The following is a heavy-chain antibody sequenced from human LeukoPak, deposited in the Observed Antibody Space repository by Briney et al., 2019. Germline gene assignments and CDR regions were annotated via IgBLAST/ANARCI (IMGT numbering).Heavy chain of an antibody. J-gene: IGHJ3*02. CDR3: ARSSTGAFDI. CDR2: IKPDGSDT. Sequence: PGGSLRLSCAASGFTFSSFWMCWLRQAPGKGLEWVANIKPDGSDTYYVDSVKGRFTISRDNVKNSVYLQMSSLRAEDTAMYYCARSSTGAFDIRGQGTMVTVSS. V-gene: IGHV3-7*05. D-gene: IGHD3-10*01. CDR1: GFTFSSFW.